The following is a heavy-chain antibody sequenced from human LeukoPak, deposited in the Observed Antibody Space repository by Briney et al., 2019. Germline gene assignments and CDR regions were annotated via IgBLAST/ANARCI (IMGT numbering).Heavy chain of an antibody. D-gene: IGHD3-3*01. CDR2: INFRGEA. Sequence: PSETLSLTCTVSGDSFYNGAFFWAWVRQAPGKGLESVGSINFRGEAYYAESLKARVTIYADMSNSQFSLALKSVSASDTAVYYRARLNGVTVFGAVIPEGWFDPWGQGTLVTVSS. V-gene: IGHV4-39*01. CDR3: ARLNGVTVFGAVIPEGWFDP. J-gene: IGHJ5*02. CDR1: GDSFYNGAFF.